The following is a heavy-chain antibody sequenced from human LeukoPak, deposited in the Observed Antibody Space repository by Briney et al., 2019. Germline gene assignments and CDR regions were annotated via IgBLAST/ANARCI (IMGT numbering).Heavy chain of an antibody. CDR1: GFTFSSYG. Sequence: PGGSLRLSCAASGFTFSSYGMHWVRQVPGKGLVWVSRINTDGSSTSYADSVKGRFTISRDNAKNTLYLQMNSLRAEDTAMYYCARSAGYSYGSWGQGTLVTVSS. J-gene: IGHJ5*02. D-gene: IGHD5-18*01. CDR2: INTDGSST. V-gene: IGHV3-74*01. CDR3: ARSAGYSYGS.